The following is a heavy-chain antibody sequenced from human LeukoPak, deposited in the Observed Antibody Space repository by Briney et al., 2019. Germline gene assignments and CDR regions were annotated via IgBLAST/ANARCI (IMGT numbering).Heavy chain of an antibody. CDR3: AREYAYFDY. CDR2: ISYDGSNK. V-gene: IGHV3-30-3*01. J-gene: IGHJ4*02. CDR1: GFTFSSYA. Sequence: GGSLRLSCAASGFTFSSYAMHWVRQAPGKGLEWVAVISYDGSNKYYADSVKGRFTISRDNSKNTLYLQMNSLRAEDTAVYYCAREYAYFDYWGQGTLVTVSS.